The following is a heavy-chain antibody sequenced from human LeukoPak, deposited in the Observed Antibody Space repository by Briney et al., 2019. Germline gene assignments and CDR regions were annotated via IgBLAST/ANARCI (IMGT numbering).Heavy chain of an antibody. CDR3: ARYDNSGSALEN. J-gene: IGHJ4*02. D-gene: IGHD3-22*01. CDR1: GGSFSGYY. CDR2: IHYSGSS. V-gene: IGHV4-59*01. Sequence: SETLSLTCAVYGGSFSGYYWGWIRQPPGKGLEWIAYIHYSGSSKYSPSLKSRVTTSVGMPKNQFSLKLSSVTAADTAVYYCARYDNSGSALENWGQGTLVTVSS.